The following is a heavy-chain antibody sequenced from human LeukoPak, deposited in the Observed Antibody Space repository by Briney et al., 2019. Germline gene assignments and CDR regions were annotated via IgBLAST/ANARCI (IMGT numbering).Heavy chain of an antibody. CDR3: TRLSNGPGPDY. CDR1: GFTFSSYG. V-gene: IGHV3-23*01. J-gene: IGHJ4*02. D-gene: IGHD3-10*01. Sequence: GGTLRLSCAASGFTFSSYGVSWVRQAPGKGLEWVSGISGSGHRTYYADSVKGRFTISRDNSKNTAYLQMNSLKTEDTAVYYCTRLSNGPGPDYWGQGTLVTVSS. CDR2: ISGSGHRT.